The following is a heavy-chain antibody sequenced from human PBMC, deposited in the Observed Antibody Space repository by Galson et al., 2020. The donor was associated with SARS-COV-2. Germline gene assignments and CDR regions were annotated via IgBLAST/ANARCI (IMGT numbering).Heavy chain of an antibody. Sequence: ASVKVSCKGSGYTFTSYWIGWVRQMPGKGLEWMGIIFPGDSETRYRPSFQGQVTISADKSTNTAYLQWTSLKASDTAMYYCAKSLNTGSYYGYDAFEIWGQGTVVTVSS. CDR3: AKSLNTGSYYGYDAFEI. CDR1: GYTFTSYW. J-gene: IGHJ3*02. V-gene: IGHV5-51*01. D-gene: IGHD1-26*01. CDR2: IFPGDSET.